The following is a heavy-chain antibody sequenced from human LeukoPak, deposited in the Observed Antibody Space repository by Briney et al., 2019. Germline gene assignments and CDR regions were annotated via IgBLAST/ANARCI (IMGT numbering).Heavy chain of an antibody. J-gene: IGHJ4*02. CDR1: GGSIGSSAYS. D-gene: IGHD3-10*01. V-gene: IGHV4-39*02. CDR2: ISYTGTT. Sequence: PSETLSLTCTISGGSIGSSAYSWGWIRQPPGKGLEWIGSISYTGTTYYNPSLKSRVTISLDTSKNQFSLKLISVTAADTALYYCAREGPHGSGIYYNPLDYWGQGALVIVSS. CDR3: AREGPHGSGIYYNPLDY.